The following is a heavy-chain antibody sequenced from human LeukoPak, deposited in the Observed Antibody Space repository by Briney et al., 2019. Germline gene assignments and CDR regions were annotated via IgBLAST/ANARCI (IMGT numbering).Heavy chain of an antibody. J-gene: IGHJ6*03. CDR1: GYTFTSYY. CDR3: ARDPLVAAADYMDV. Sequence: ASVKVSCKASGYTFTSYYMHWVRQAPGQGLEWMGGIIPIFGTANYAQKFQGRVTITADKSTSTAYMELSSLGSEDTAVYYCARDPLVAAADYMDVWGKGTTVTVSS. CDR2: IIPIFGTA. V-gene: IGHV1-69*06. D-gene: IGHD6-13*01.